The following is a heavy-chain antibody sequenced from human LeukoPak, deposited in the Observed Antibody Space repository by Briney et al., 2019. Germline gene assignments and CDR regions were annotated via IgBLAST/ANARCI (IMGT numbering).Heavy chain of an antibody. V-gene: IGHV3-21*01. CDR3: ARDYDSSAEDYFDY. CDR2: ISSGSSYI. J-gene: IGHJ4*02. D-gene: IGHD3-22*01. Sequence: GGSLRLSCAASGFTFRSYSMKWVRQAPGKGLEWVSSISSGSSYIYYADSVKGRFTVSRDNAKNSLYVQMSSLRAEDTAVYYCARDYDSSAEDYFDYWGQGTLVTVSS. CDR1: GFTFRSYS.